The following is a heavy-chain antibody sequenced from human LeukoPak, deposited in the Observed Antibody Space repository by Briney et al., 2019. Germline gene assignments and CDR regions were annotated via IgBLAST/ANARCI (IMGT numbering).Heavy chain of an antibody. CDR1: GFTFSSYA. Sequence: GGSLRLSCAASGFTFSSYAMSWVRQAPGKGLEWVSAISGSGGSTYYADSVKGRFTISRDNSKNTLYLQMNSLRAEDTAVYYCASSITIFGASTYDYWGQGTLVTVSS. V-gene: IGHV3-23*01. CDR3: ASSITIFGASTYDY. D-gene: IGHD3-3*01. CDR2: ISGSGGST. J-gene: IGHJ4*02.